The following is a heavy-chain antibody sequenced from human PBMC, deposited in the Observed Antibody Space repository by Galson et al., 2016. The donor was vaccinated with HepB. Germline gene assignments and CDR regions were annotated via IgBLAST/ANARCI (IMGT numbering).Heavy chain of an antibody. CDR2: TFYRSNWQN. D-gene: IGHD7-27*01. V-gene: IGHV6-1*01. Sequence: CAISGDSVSSNSAGWNWIRQSPSRGLEWLGRTFYRSNWQNDYAESVRSRITINPDTSKNQFSLQLNSVTPEDTAVCYCARSYLLGRGFGWWGQGTLVTVSS. J-gene: IGHJ4*02. CDR1: GDSVSSNSAG. CDR3: ARSYLLGRGFGW.